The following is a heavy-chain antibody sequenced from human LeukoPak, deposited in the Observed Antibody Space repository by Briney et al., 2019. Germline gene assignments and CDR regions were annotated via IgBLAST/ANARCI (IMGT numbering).Heavy chain of an antibody. CDR2: IIPIFGTA. D-gene: IGHD4-11*01. CDR1: GGTFSSYA. Sequence: SSVKVSCKASGGTFSSYAISWVRQAPGQGLEWMGGIIPIFGTANYAQKFQGRVTITADESTSTAYMELSSLRSEDTAVYYCAREGADYSNSYYFDYWGQGTLVTVSS. J-gene: IGHJ4*02. V-gene: IGHV1-69*13. CDR3: AREGADYSNSYYFDY.